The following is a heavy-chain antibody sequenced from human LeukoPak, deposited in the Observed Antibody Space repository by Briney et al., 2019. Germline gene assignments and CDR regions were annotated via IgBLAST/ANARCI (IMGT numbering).Heavy chain of an antibody. CDR3: AKVTYYYDSSGYYNYYFDY. D-gene: IGHD3-22*01. Sequence: GGSLRLSCAASGFTFSSYGMHWVRQAPGKGLEWVAFIRYDGSKKYYADSVKGRFTISRDNSKITLYLQMNSLRAEDTAVYYCAKVTYYYDSSGYYNYYFDYWGQGTLVTVSS. CDR2: IRYDGSKK. CDR1: GFTFSSYG. J-gene: IGHJ4*02. V-gene: IGHV3-30*02.